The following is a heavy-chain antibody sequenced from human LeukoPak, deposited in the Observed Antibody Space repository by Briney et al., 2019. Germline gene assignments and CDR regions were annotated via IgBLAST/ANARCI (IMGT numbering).Heavy chain of an antibody. J-gene: IGHJ2*01. V-gene: IGHV4-59*01. CDR2: IYYSGST. D-gene: IGHD2-15*01. CDR3: ARAPPVVVVAATPTSYWYFDL. CDR1: GGSISSYY. Sequence: PSETLSLTCTVSGGSISSYYWSWIRQPPGKGLEWIGYIYYSGSTNYTPSLKSRVTISVDTSKNQFSLKLSSVTAADTAVYYCARAPPVVVVAATPTSYWYFDLWGRGTLVTVSS.